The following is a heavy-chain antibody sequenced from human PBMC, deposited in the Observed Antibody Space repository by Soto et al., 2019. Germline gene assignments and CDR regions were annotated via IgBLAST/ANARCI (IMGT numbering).Heavy chain of an antibody. CDR1: GFTFDDYT. CDR3: AKSGLRFLEWSTREYYFDY. D-gene: IGHD3-3*01. CDR2: ISWDGGST. J-gene: IGHJ4*02. V-gene: IGHV3-43*01. Sequence: GGSLRLSCAASGFTFDDYTMHWVRQAPGKGLEWVSLISWDGGSTYYADSVKGRFTISRDNSKNSLYLQMNSLRTEDTALYYCAKSGLRFLEWSTREYYFDYWGQGTLVTVSS.